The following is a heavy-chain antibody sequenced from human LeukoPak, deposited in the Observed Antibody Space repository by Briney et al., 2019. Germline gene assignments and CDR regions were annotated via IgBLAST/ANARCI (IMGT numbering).Heavy chain of an antibody. V-gene: IGHV3-48*04. Sequence: GGSLRLSCAASGFTFSTYATSWVRQAPGKGLEWVSYISSSGSTIYYAGSVKGRFTISRDNAKNSLYLQMNSLRAEDTAVYYCAKSGVPAAITGGYYYYYYMDVWGKGTTVTVSS. D-gene: IGHD2-2*02. J-gene: IGHJ6*03. CDR1: GFTFSTYA. CDR3: AKSGVPAAITGGYYYYYYMDV. CDR2: ISSSGSTI.